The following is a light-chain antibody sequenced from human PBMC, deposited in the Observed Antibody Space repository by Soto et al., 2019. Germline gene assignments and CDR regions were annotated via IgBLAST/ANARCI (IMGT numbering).Light chain of an antibody. V-gene: IGKV1-5*03. J-gene: IGKJ4*01. CDR2: RVS. CDR1: QYIGNW. Sequence: DIQMTQSPSTLSASVGDRVTITCRASQYIGNWLAWYQQHPGQAPKLLIYRVSSLESGVPSRFSGSESGPEFTLTISSLQPDDFATYDCTHYSGYPSTFGRGTKVDIK. CDR3: THYSGYPST.